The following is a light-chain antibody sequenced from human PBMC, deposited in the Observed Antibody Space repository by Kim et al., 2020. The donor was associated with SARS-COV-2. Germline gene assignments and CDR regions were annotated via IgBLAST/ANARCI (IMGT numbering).Light chain of an antibody. CDR1: KLGDKY. CDR3: QAWDSSFVV. J-gene: IGLJ2*01. Sequence: SYELTQPPSVSVSPGQTASITCSGDKLGDKYACWYQQKPGQSPVLVIYKDSKRPSGIPERFSGSNSGNTATLTISGTQAMDEADYYCQAWDSSFVVFGGG. V-gene: IGLV3-1*01. CDR2: KDS.